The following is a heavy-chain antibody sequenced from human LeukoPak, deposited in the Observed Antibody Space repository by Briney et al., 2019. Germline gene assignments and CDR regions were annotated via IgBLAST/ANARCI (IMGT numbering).Heavy chain of an antibody. J-gene: IGHJ4*02. CDR1: GFTVSSNY. CDR2: IYSNGNT. CDR3: ARDHLSYCGGDCSPVGY. V-gene: IGHV3-66*01. Sequence: GGSLRLSCAASGFTVSSNYMNWVRQAPGKGLEWVSMIYSNGNTFYTDSVKGRFTISRDNSKNTLDLQMSSLRAEDTAVYYCARDHLSYCGGDCSPVGYWGQGTLVTVSS. D-gene: IGHD2-21*02.